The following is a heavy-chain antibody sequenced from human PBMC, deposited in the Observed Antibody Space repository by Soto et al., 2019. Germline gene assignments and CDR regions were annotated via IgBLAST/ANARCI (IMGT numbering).Heavy chain of an antibody. CDR3: ASDPYYYASNY. CDR1: CFSFIDSY. D-gene: IGHD3-10*01. Sequence: RLSCAASCFSFIDSYMTCIRQAPGKGLEWVSYISSGGSTIYYADSVKGRFTVSRDNAKNSLYLQMDSLRADDTAVYYCASDPYYYASNYWGQGTLVTVSS. J-gene: IGHJ4*02. CDR2: ISSGGSTI. V-gene: IGHV3-11*01.